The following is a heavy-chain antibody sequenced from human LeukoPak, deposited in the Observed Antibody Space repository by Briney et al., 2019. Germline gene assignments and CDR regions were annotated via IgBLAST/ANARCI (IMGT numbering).Heavy chain of an antibody. Sequence: SETLSLTCAVYGGSFSGYYWSWIRQPPGKGLEWIGEINHSGSTNYNPSLKSRVTISVDTSKNQFSLKLSSVTAAGTAVYYCAGRLGELSYHDYWGQGTLVTVSS. V-gene: IGHV4-34*01. D-gene: IGHD3-16*02. CDR2: INHSGST. J-gene: IGHJ4*02. CDR1: GGSFSGYY. CDR3: AGRLGELSYHDY.